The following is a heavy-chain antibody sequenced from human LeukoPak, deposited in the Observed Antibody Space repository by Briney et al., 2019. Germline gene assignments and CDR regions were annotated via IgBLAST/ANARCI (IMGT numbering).Heavy chain of an antibody. CDR2: ISSSGSYI. J-gene: IGHJ5*02. V-gene: IGHV3-21*04. D-gene: IGHD1-26*01. Sequence: GGSLRLSCAASGFTFSSYSMNWVRQAPGKGLEWVSSISSSGSYIYYADSVKGRFTISRDNAKNSLYLQMNSLRAEDTAVYYCARAMGENWFDPRGQGTLVTVSS. CDR3: ARAMGENWFDP. CDR1: GFTFSSYS.